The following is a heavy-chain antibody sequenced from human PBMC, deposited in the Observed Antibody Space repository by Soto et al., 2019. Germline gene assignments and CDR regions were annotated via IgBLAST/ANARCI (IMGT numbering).Heavy chain of an antibody. CDR1: GGTFSSYT. V-gene: IGHV1-69*02. CDR2: IIPILGIA. J-gene: IGHJ6*03. Sequence: QVQLVQSGAEVKKPGSSVKVSCKASGGTFSSYTISWVRQAPGQWLEWMGRIIPILGIANYAQKFQGRVTITADKSTSTAYMELSSLRSEDTAVYYCARSGGAAAGTYYYYYMDVWGKGTTVTVSS. CDR3: ARSGGAAAGTYYYYYMDV. D-gene: IGHD6-13*01.